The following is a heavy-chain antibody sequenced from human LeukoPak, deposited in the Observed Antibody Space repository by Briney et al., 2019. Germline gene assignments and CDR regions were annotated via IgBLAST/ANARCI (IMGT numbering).Heavy chain of an antibody. V-gene: IGHV1-2*02. CDR1: GYTFTGYY. CDR2: INPNSGGT. D-gene: IGHD1-1*01. CDR3: ARDLKVGYYYFDY. J-gene: IGHJ4*02. Sequence: ASVKVSCKASGYTFTGYYMHWVRQAPGQGLEWMGWINPNSGGTNYAQKFQGRVTMTRDTSISTAYMELSRLRSDDTAVYYCARDLKVGYYYFDYWGQGTLVTVSS.